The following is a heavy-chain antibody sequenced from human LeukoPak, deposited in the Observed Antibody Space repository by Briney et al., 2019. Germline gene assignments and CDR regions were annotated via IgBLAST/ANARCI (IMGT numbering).Heavy chain of an antibody. CDR1: GDSVRSFH. CDR3: ARSRDYPAFDY. Sequence: SETLSLTCTVSGDSVRSFHWSWIRQPPGKGLEWIGHMYYSGSTNYNPSLKSRVTISVDRSKNQFSLKLSSVTAADTAVYYCARSRDYPAFDYWGQGTLVTVSS. J-gene: IGHJ4*02. D-gene: IGHD2-2*01. CDR2: MYYSGST. V-gene: IGHV4-59*02.